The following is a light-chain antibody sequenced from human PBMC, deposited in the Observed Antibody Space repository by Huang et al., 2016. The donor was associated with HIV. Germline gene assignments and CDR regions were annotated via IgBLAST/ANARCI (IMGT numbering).Light chain of an antibody. CDR2: DAS. Sequence: EIVLTQSPATLSLSPGERATLSCRASQSVSSYLAWYQQKPGQAPRLLISDASNRATGIPARFSGSGSGTDFTLTISNLESEDFAVYYCQHRSSWPLTFGGGAKVVIK. V-gene: IGKV3-11*01. J-gene: IGKJ4*01. CDR3: QHRSSWPLT. CDR1: QSVSSY.